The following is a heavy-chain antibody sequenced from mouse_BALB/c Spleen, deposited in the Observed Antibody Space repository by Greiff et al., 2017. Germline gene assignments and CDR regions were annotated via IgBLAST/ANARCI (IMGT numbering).Heavy chain of an antibody. CDR3: ASAPDYGSYYYAMDY. J-gene: IGHJ4*01. V-gene: IGHV1-20*01. D-gene: IGHD2-4*01. Sequence: VQLQQSGPELVKPGASVKISCKASGYSFTGYFMNWVMQSHGKSLEWIGRINPYNGDTFYNQKFKGKATLTVDKSSSTAYMQLSSPTSEDSAVYYCASAPDYGSYYYAMDYWGQGTSVTVSS. CDR1: GYSFTGYF. CDR2: INPYNGDT.